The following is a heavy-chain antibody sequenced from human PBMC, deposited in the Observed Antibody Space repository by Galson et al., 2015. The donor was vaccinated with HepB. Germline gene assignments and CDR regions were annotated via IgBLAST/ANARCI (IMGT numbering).Heavy chain of an antibody. Sequence: SLRLSCAASGFTLSSYWMSWVRQAPGKGLEWVANIKQDGSEIYYVNSVKGRFTISRDNAKNTLYLEMNSLRAEDTAVYYCARSIAATDFWGQGTLVTVSS. CDR3: ARSIAATDF. V-gene: IGHV3-7*01. J-gene: IGHJ4*02. CDR2: IKQDGSEI. CDR1: GFTLSSYW. D-gene: IGHD6-13*01.